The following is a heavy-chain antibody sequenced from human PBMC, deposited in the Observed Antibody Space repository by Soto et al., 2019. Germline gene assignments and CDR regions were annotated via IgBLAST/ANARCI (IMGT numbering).Heavy chain of an antibody. D-gene: IGHD3-3*01. J-gene: IGHJ6*02. V-gene: IGHV3-21*01. CDR2: ISSSSSYI. Sequence: GGSLRLSCAASGFTFSSYSMNWVRQAPGKGLEWVSSISSSSSYIYYADSVKGRFTISRDNAKNSLYLQMNSLRAEATAVYYCARDRFIILIGYYYKGIHVSCQTTT. CDR1: GFTFSSYS. CDR3: ARDRFIILIGYYYKGIHV.